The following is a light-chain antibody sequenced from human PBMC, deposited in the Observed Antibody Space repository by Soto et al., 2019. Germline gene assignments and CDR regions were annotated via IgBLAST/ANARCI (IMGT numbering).Light chain of an antibody. Sequence: EIVLTQSPGTLSLSPGERATLSCRASQSVSSSYLAWYQQKPGQAPRLLIYGASSRPAGIPDRFSGSGSGTDFTLTISRLEPEEFAVYYCQQHGSSPWTFGQGTKVEIK. CDR2: GAS. CDR3: QQHGSSPWT. CDR1: QSVSSSY. J-gene: IGKJ1*01. V-gene: IGKV3-20*01.